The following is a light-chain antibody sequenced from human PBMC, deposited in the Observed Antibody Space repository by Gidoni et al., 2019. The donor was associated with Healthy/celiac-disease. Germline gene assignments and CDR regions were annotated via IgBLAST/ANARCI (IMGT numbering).Light chain of an antibody. CDR2: AAS. J-gene: IGKJ1*01. CDR1: QCIRND. Sequence: AIQMTQSPSSLSSSVGDRVTITCRASQCIRNDLGWYQQKPGKTPKLLIYAASSLQSGVPSRFSGSGSGTDFTLTSISLQPEDFSTYYYLQDYNYPRTFGQGTKVEIK. V-gene: IGKV1-6*01. CDR3: LQDYNYPRT.